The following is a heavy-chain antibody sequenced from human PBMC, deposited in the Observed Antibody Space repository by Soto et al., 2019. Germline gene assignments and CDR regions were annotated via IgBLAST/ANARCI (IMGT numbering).Heavy chain of an antibody. CDR3: ARHVPVLMLYESWFDP. D-gene: IGHD2-8*01. V-gene: IGHV4-39*01. J-gene: IGHJ5*02. CDR1: GGSISSSSYY. CDR2: TYYRGST. Sequence: QLQLQESGPGLVKSSETLSLTCTVSGGSISSSSYYWGWIRQPPGKGLEWIGSTYYRGSTYYNPSLRSRLFISVDTSKNQFSLRLSSVTAADTAVYYCARHVPVLMLYESWFDPWGQGTLVTVSS.